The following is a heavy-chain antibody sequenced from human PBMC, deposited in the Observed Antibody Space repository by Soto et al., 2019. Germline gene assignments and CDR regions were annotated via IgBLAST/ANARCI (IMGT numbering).Heavy chain of an antibody. CDR3: ARMATSGTLNWFDP. J-gene: IGHJ5*02. V-gene: IGHV1-8*01. Sequence: AAVKVSCKASGYTFGNNDIRWVRQATGQGLEWMVRMNPNSGNTGYAQKFQGRVSMTRNTSITTAYLELSSLRSDDTAIYYCARMATSGTLNWFDPWGQGTLVTVSS. CDR1: GYTFGNND. CDR2: MNPNSGNT.